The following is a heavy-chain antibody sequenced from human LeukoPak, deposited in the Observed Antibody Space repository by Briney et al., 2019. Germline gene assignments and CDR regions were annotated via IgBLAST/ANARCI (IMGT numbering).Heavy chain of an antibody. CDR2: INPNSGGT. J-gene: IGHJ4*02. V-gene: IGHV1-2*02. Sequence: ASVKVSCKASGYTFTAYYMHWVRQAPGQGLEWMGWINPNSGGTNYAQKSQGRVTMTRDTSISTAYMELSRLRSDDTAVYYCAIGYCSGGSCYNMDYWGQGTLVTVSS. D-gene: IGHD2-15*01. CDR1: GYTFTAYY. CDR3: AIGYCSGGSCYNMDY.